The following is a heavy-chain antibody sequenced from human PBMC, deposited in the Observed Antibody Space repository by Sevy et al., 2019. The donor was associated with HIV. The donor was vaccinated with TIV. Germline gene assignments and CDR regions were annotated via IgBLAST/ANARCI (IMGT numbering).Heavy chain of an antibody. CDR3: TWGYYYDSSGYSDY. V-gene: IGHV3-49*03. CDR2: IRSKDYGGAT. D-gene: IGHD3-22*01. J-gene: IGHJ4*02. CDR1: GFTFGDYA. Sequence: GGSLRLSCTGSGFTFGDYAMSWFRQAPGMGLEWVGFIRSKDYGGATEYAASVKGRFTISRDESKSIADLQMNSLKTEDTAVYYCTWGYYYDSSGYSDYWGQGTLVTVSS.